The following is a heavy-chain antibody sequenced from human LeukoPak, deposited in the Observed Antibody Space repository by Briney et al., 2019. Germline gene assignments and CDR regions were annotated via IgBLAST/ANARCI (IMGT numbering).Heavy chain of an antibody. CDR2: IACSGST. CDR1: GYSFSGGASGYY. V-gene: IGHV4-31*03. J-gene: IGHJ5*02. CDR3: ARAPRGYSGYDFSYWCAP. D-gene: IGHD5-12*01. Sequence: SETLSLTCTVSGYSFSGGASGYYWSWIRQHPDKGLEWIGYIACSGSTLSVPSLESRPSISIDTSKNQFSLTLRSVTAAATAVYYCARAPRGYSGYDFSYWCAPWRQGTLVTVPS.